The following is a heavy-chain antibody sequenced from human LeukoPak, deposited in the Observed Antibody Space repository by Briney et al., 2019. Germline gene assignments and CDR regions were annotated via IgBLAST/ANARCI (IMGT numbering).Heavy chain of an antibody. D-gene: IGHD2-2*01. CDR1: GFTFSSHG. J-gene: IGHJ3*01. Sequence: PGRPLRLSCAASGFTFSSHGMHWVRQAPGKGLEWVAALWYDGSNKNYAESVKGRFTISRDNSKNTLYLQMNSLRADDTAVYYCARGPSLGTTCCLSPWGQGTMVTVSS. CDR2: LWYDGSNK. CDR3: ARGPSLGTTCCLSP. V-gene: IGHV3-33*01.